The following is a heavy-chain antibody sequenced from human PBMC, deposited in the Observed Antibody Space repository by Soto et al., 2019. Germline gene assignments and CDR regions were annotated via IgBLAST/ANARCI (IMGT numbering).Heavy chain of an antibody. V-gene: IGHV1-69*13. J-gene: IGHJ4*02. Sequence: SVKVSCKASGDTFSNFAVTWVRQAPGQGLEWMGGITPRFATTTYAQRFQGRLTITADESSSTAHMQLSSLRSEDTAVYYCAREHDSWIHYSFDNWGQGTLVTVS. D-gene: IGHD3-3*01. CDR2: ITPRFATT. CDR1: GDTFSNFA. CDR3: AREHDSWIHYSFDN.